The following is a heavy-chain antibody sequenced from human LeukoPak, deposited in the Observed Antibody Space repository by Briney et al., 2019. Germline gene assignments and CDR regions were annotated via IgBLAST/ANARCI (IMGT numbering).Heavy chain of an antibody. CDR2: IYYSGST. CDR1: GGSISSGDYY. CDR3: ARYAADGRTLEY. Sequence: SQTLSLTCTVSGGSISSGDYYWSWIRQPPGKGLEWIGYIYYSGSTSYSPSLTSRVTISVDTSKMQISLKLNSVTAADTAVYYCARYAADGRTLEYWGQGTLVTVSS. J-gene: IGHJ4*02. V-gene: IGHV4-61*08. D-gene: IGHD6-25*01.